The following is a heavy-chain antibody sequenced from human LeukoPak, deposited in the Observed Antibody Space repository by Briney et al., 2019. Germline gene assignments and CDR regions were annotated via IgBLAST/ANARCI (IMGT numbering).Heavy chain of an antibody. CDR2: IYYSGST. CDR1: GGSISSGGYY. J-gene: IGHJ3*02. CDR3: ARDHAVVPAATDAFDI. D-gene: IGHD2-2*01. Sequence: PSETLSLTCTVSGGSISSGGYYWSWIRQHPGKGLEWIGYIYYSGSTYYNPSLKSRVTISVDTSNNQFSLKLSSVTAADTAVYYCARDHAVVPAATDAFDIWGQGTMVTVSS. V-gene: IGHV4-31*03.